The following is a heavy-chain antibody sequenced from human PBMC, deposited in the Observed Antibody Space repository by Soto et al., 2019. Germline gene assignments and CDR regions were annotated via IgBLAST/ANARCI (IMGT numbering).Heavy chain of an antibody. CDR2: IYYSGRT. CDR3: ARVGGDDFGDSGGFYY. D-gene: IGHD4-17*01. J-gene: IGHJ4*02. CDR1: GGSIRDYF. Sequence: QVQLQESGPGLVKPSETLSLTCTVSGGSIRDYFWTWIRQPPGKGLEWIGYIYYSGRTNYNPSLKSRVSISVDTSKNHFSLQLRSVTAADTAVYYCARVGGDDFGDSGGFYYWGQGTLVTVSS. V-gene: IGHV4-59*01.